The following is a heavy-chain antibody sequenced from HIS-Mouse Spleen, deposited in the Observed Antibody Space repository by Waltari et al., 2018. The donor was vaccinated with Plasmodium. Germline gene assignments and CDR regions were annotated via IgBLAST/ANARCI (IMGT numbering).Heavy chain of an antibody. J-gene: IGHJ3*02. CDR3: ARDCSSTSCLDAFDI. CDR1: GGPISSYY. D-gene: IGHD2-2*01. V-gene: IGHV4-59*01. CDR2: NYYSGRN. Sequence: QVQLQESGPGLVKPSETLSLTCPVSGGPISSYYWTWIRQPPGKGLEWIGYNYYSGRNNSNPSVNGRITHAVDTPKNQFALELGGVTDADTAVYYCARDCSSTSCLDAFDIWGQGTMVTVSS.